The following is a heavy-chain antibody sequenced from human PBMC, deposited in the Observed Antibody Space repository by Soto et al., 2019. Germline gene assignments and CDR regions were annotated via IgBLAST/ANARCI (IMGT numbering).Heavy chain of an antibody. V-gene: IGHV5-51*01. CDR1: RYTFTSYW. Sequence: GSLKISCKGSRYTFTSYWIGWVRQMPGKGLEWMGIIYPGDSDTRYSPSFQGQVTISADKSISTAYLQWSSLKASDTAMYYCARHGIVTGINDYGMDVWGQGTTVTVSS. CDR2: IYPGDSDT. J-gene: IGHJ6*02. CDR3: ARHGIVTGINDYGMDV. D-gene: IGHD3-9*01.